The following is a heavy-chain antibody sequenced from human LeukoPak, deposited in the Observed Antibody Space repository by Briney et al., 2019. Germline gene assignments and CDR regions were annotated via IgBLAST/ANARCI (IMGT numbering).Heavy chain of an antibody. Sequence: SGPTLVNPTETLTLTCTCSGFSVSSSGVAVGWIRQPPGKALEWLGHIYWNDDDRYSTSLKSRLTITNDTSENQVVLTMTNMDPVDTATYYCAHLTTSAYYYDYWGQGTLVTVSS. CDR2: IYWNDDD. CDR3: AHLTTSAYYYDY. CDR1: GFSVSSSGVA. J-gene: IGHJ4*02. D-gene: IGHD1-1*01. V-gene: IGHV2-5*01.